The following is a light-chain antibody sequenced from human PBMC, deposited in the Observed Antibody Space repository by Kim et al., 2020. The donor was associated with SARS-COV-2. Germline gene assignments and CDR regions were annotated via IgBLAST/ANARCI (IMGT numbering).Light chain of an antibody. CDR1: KLGDKY. J-gene: IGLJ3*02. CDR3: QAWDSSTAV. V-gene: IGLV3-1*01. CDR2: QDT. Sequence: SYELTQPPSVSVSPGQTASITFSGDKLGDKYACWYQQKPGQSPVLVIYQDTMRPSGIPERFSGSNSGNTATLTISGTQAMDEADYYCQAWDSSTAVFGGGTQLTVL.